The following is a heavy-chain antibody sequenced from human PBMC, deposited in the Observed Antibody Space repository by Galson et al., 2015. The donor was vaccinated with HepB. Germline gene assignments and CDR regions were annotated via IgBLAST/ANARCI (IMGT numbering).Heavy chain of an antibody. J-gene: IGHJ4*02. CDR1: GFTFSSYA. D-gene: IGHD3-22*01. CDR2: ISYDGSNK. Sequence: SLRLSCAASGFTFSSYAMHWVRQAPGKGLEWVAVISYDGSNKYYADSVKGRFTISRDNSKNTLYLQMNSLRAEDTAVYYCARVTSDYYDSSGYWEGIDYWGQGTLVTVSS. V-gene: IGHV3-30*04. CDR3: ARVTSDYYDSSGYWEGIDY.